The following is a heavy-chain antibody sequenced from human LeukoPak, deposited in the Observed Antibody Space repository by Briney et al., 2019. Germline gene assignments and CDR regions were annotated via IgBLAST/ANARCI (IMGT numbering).Heavy chain of an antibody. CDR2: IYYSGST. CDR1: GGSINNYY. J-gene: IGHJ1*01. CDR3: ARGGAARLHFQN. Sequence: SETLSLTCTVSGGSINNYYWSWIRQPPGKGLEWIGYIYYSGSTDYNPSLKSRVTISIDASKNQFSLRLRSVTAADTAVYYCARGGAARLHFQNWGQGTLVTVSS. V-gene: IGHV4-59*01. D-gene: IGHD6-6*01.